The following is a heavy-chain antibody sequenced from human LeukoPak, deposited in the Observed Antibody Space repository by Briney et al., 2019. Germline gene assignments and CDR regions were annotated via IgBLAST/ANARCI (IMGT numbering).Heavy chain of an antibody. D-gene: IGHD3-10*01. Sequence: PGGSLRLSCAASGFTFDVYGMSWVRQAPGKGLEWVSGINWNGGSTGYADSVKGRFTISRDNAKHSLYLQMNRLRAEDTALYYCARAAPYYYGSGSYIRWGQGTLVTVSS. J-gene: IGHJ4*02. CDR1: GFTFDVYG. CDR2: INWNGGST. CDR3: ARAAPYYYGSGSYIR. V-gene: IGHV3-20*04.